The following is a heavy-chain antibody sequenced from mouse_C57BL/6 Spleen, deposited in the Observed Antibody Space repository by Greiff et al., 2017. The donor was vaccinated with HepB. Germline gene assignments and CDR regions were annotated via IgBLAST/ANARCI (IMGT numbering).Heavy chain of an antibody. D-gene: IGHD1-1*01. CDR3: AREDYGSSWWYFDV. V-gene: IGHV3-6*01. CDR2: ISYDGSN. J-gene: IGHJ1*03. CDR1: GYSITSGYY. Sequence: DVKLVESGPGLVKPSQSLSLTCSVTGYSITSGYYWNWIRQFPGNKLEWMGYISYDGSNNYNPSLKNRISITRDTSKNQFFLKLNSVTTEDTATYYCAREDYGSSWWYFDVWGTGTTVTVSS.